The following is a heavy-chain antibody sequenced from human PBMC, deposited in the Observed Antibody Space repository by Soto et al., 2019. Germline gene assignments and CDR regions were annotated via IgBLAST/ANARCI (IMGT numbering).Heavy chain of an antibody. V-gene: IGHV1-69*13. D-gene: IGHD2-15*01. Sequence: SVKVSCKASGGTFSSYAISWVRQAPGQGREWMGGIIPIFGTANYAQKFQGRVTITADESTSTAYMELSSLRSEDTAVYYCARESVIGYCSGGSCAPGGAFDIWGQGTMVTVSS. CDR3: ARESVIGYCSGGSCAPGGAFDI. CDR1: GGTFSSYA. CDR2: IIPIFGTA. J-gene: IGHJ3*02.